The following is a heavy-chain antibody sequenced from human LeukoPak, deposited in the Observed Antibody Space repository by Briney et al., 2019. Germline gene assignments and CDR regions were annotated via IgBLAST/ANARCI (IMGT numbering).Heavy chain of an antibody. J-gene: IGHJ4*02. CDR3: ARSLGSPARFDD. CDR2: ISGSSYTM. Sequence: PGGSLRLSCAASGFTFSDYRMNWVRQAPGKGLEWVSSISGSSYTMYYTDSVKGRFSISRDNAKSSLFLQMNSLRDEDTATYYCARSLGSPARFDDWGRGTLVTGAS. V-gene: IGHV3-48*02. D-gene: IGHD1-26*01. CDR1: GFTFSDYR.